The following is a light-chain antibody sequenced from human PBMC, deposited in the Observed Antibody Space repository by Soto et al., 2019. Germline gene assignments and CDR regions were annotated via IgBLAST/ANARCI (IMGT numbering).Light chain of an antibody. J-gene: IGKJ1*01. V-gene: IGKV3-11*01. CDR1: QYINTR. Sequence: EIVLTQPPATLSSFPGDRFTPSCLASQYINTRLAWYQHRPGQGRRLLIYQTSIRAAGIPARFSASGSGTDFTLTISDVQPEDFALYYCHQRQSWPRTFGQGTKVDIK. CDR2: QTS. CDR3: HQRQSWPRT.